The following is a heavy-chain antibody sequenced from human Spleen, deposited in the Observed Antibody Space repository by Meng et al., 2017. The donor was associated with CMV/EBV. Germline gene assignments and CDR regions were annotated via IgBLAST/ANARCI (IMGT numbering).Heavy chain of an antibody. D-gene: IGHD4-17*01. J-gene: IGHJ5*01. V-gene: IGHV3-15*01. CDR3: AKDRLRGNWFDS. CDR1: GFTFSDAW. Sequence: GGSLRLSCAASGFTFSDAWMTWVRQAPGKGLVWVGRIKRKTDGGTTDYAGPVKGRFTVSRDNSKNTVYLEMNNLRTEDTAVYYCAKDRLRGNWFDSWGQGTLVTVSS. CDR2: IKRKTDGGTT.